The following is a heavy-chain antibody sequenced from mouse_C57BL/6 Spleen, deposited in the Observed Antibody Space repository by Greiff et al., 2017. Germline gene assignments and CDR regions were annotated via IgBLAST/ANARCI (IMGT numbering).Heavy chain of an antibody. V-gene: IGHV1-69*01. D-gene: IGHD3-2*02. Sequence: QVQLQQPGAELVMPGASVKLSCKASGYTFTSYWMHWVKQRPGQGLEWIGEIDPSDSYTNYNQKFKGKSTLTVDKSSSTAYMQLSSLTSEDSAVYYCAKGSGYGSYAMDYWGQGTSVTVSS. CDR3: AKGSGYGSYAMDY. CDR2: IDPSDSYT. CDR1: GYTFTSYW. J-gene: IGHJ4*01.